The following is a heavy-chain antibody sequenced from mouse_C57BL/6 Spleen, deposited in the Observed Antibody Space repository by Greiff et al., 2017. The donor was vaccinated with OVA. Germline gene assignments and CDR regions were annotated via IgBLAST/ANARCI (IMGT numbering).Heavy chain of an antibody. CDR2: IDPEDGDT. CDR1: GFNIKDDY. J-gene: IGHJ3*01. V-gene: IGHV14-4*01. Sequence: VQLKESGAELVRPGASVKLSCTASGFNIKDDYMHWVKQRPEQGLEWIGWIDPEDGDTEYASKFQGKATITADTSSNTAYLQLSSLTSEDTAVYYCTTDYYGIAYWGQGTLVTVSA. D-gene: IGHD1-1*01. CDR3: TTDYYGIAY.